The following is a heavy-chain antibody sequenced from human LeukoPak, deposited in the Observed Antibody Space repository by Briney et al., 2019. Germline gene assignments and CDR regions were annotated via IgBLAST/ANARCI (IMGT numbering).Heavy chain of an antibody. D-gene: IGHD3-10*01. J-gene: IGHJ5*02. Sequence: ASVKVSCKASGYTFTGYYMHWVRQAPGQGLEWMGWINPNSGGTNYAQKFQGRVTMTRDTSVSTAYMELSRLRSDDTAVYYCARGGITMVQGVIIRNWFDPWGQGTLVTVSS. CDR2: INPNSGGT. CDR3: ARGGITMVQGVIIRNWFDP. CDR1: GYTFTGYY. V-gene: IGHV1-2*02.